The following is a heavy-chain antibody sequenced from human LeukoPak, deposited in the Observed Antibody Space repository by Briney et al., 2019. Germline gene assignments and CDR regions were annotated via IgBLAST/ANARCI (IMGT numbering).Heavy chain of an antibody. Sequence: PGGSLRLSCAASGFTFSSYWMHWVRQAPGKGLVWVSRINSDGSNTNYADFVKGRFTISRDNAMNTLYLQMNSLRAEDTAVYYCARGASSSSNYYFYYMDVWGKGTTVTVSS. J-gene: IGHJ6*03. D-gene: IGHD6-6*01. V-gene: IGHV3-74*01. CDR1: GFTFSSYW. CDR2: INSDGSNT. CDR3: ARGASSSSNYYFYYMDV.